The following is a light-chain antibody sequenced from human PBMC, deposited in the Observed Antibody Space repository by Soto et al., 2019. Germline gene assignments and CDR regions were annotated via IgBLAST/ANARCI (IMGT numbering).Light chain of an antibody. CDR2: LNSDGSH. Sequence: QHVLTQSPSASASLGASVKLTCTLSSGHSNYAIAWHQQQPEKGPRYLMKLNSDGSHSKGDGIPDRFSGSSSGAERYLTISSLQSEDEADYYCQTWGTGLYVVFGGGTKLTVL. J-gene: IGLJ2*01. CDR1: SGHSNYA. CDR3: QTWGTGLYVV. V-gene: IGLV4-69*01.